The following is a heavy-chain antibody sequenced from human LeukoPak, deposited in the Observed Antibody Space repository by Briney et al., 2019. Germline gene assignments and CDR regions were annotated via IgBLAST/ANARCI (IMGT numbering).Heavy chain of an antibody. Sequence: GGSLRLSCAASGFTFSSYGMHWVRQAPGKGLEWVAFIRYDGSNKYYADSVKGRFTISRDNSKNTLYLQMNSLRAEDTAVYYCAKVRGEYCSSTSCYAFDIWGQGTMVTVSS. CDR2: IRYDGSNK. CDR3: AKVRGEYCSSTSCYAFDI. CDR1: GFTFSSYG. D-gene: IGHD2-2*01. J-gene: IGHJ3*02. V-gene: IGHV3-30*02.